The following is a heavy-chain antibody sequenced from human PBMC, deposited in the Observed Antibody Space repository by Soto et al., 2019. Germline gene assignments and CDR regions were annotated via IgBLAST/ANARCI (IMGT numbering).Heavy chain of an antibody. V-gene: IGHV3-9*01. Sequence: GGSLRLSCVGSGLNFDDFAMHWVRQAPGKGLEWVSGITWNSRVLAYADSVKGRFTISRDNARNSLYLQMDSLLDEDAALYYCAKGRYDFWSPYYVDSWGQGTLVTVSS. D-gene: IGHD3-3*01. CDR1: GLNFDDFA. CDR2: ITWNSRVL. CDR3: AKGRYDFWSPYYVDS. J-gene: IGHJ4*02.